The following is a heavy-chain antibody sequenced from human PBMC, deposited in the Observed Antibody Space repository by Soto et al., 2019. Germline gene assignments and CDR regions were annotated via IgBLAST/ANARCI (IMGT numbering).Heavy chain of an antibody. J-gene: IGHJ6*02. D-gene: IGHD2-2*01. CDR3: ARNDTSREATGMDV. Sequence: PGESLKISCKASGYSFTSYWVGWVRQMPGKGLEWMGIIYPRDSDTRYSPSFQGQVTISADKSINTAYLQWSSLKASDTAMYYCARNDTSREATGMDVWGQGTTVTVSS. CDR1: GYSFTSYW. V-gene: IGHV5-51*01. CDR2: IYPRDSDT.